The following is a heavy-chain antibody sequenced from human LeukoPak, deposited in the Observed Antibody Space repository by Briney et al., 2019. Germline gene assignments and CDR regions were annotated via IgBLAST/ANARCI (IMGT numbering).Heavy chain of an antibody. Sequence: KPSETRSLTCTVAGGAISSYYWIGVRQPPGKGLEWIGYIYYSGSTNYNPSLKSRVTISVDTSKNQFSLKLSSVTAADTAVYYCARGASWFDPWGQGTLVTVSS. CDR2: IYYSGST. CDR1: GGAISSYY. D-gene: IGHD5-12*01. J-gene: IGHJ5*02. V-gene: IGHV4-59*01. CDR3: ARGASWFDP.